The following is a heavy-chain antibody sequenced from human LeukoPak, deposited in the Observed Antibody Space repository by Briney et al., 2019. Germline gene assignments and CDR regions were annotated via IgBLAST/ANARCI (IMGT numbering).Heavy chain of an antibody. CDR2: ISSTSRTI. CDR3: ARAPSSSWTNPGDY. J-gene: IGHJ4*02. V-gene: IGHV3-48*02. Sequence: PGRSLRLSCAASGFPFSGYSMNWVRQAPGKGLEWVSYISSTSRTIYYADSVKGRFTISRDNAENSLYLQMNSLRDEDTAVYYCARAPSSSWTNPGDYWGQGTLVTVSS. D-gene: IGHD6-13*01. CDR1: GFPFSGYS.